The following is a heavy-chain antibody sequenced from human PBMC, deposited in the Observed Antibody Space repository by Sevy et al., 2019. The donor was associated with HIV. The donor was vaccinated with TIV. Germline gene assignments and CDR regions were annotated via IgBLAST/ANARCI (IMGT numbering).Heavy chain of an antibody. D-gene: IGHD2-2*01. CDR2: IWYDGSNK. Sequence: GGSLRLSCAASGFTFSSYGMHWVRQAPGKGLEWVAVIWYDGSNKYYADSVKGRFTISRDNSKNTLYLQMNSLRAEDTAVYYWARGRYCSSTSCFRGYYYYGMDVWGQGTTVTVSS. V-gene: IGHV3-33*01. J-gene: IGHJ6*02. CDR1: GFTFSSYG. CDR3: ARGRYCSSTSCFRGYYYYGMDV.